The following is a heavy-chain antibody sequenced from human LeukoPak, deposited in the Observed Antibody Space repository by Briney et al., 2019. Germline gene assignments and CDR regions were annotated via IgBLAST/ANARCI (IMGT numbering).Heavy chain of an antibody. CDR3: ARDHAVTGHFDY. J-gene: IGHJ4*02. CDR2: IYHSGST. Sequence: PSQTLSLTCAVSGGSISSGGYSWSWIRQPPGKGLEWIGYIYHSGSTYYNPSLKSRVTISVDRSKNQFSLKLSPVTAADTAVYYCARDHAVTGHFDYWGQGTLVTVSS. D-gene: IGHD4-17*01. CDR1: GGSISSGGYS. V-gene: IGHV4-30-2*01.